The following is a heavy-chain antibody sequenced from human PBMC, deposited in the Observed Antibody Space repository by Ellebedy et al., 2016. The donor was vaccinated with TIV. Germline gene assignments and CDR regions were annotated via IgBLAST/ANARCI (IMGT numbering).Heavy chain of an antibody. D-gene: IGHD6-13*01. CDR3: ATKEDRWAAALYS. CDR1: GGSINSSNW. J-gene: IGHJ4*02. V-gene: IGHV4-4*02. Sequence: SETLSLTXAVSGGSINSSNWWNWVRQSPGKGLEWIAEIYHSGRSHYNPSLRSRVIISVDKSKNHFSLNLRSVTAADTAVYYCATKEDRWAAALYSWGQGTLVTDSS. CDR2: IYHSGRS.